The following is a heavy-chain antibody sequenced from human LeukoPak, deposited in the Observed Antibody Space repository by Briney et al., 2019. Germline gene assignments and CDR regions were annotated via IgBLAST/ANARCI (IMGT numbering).Heavy chain of an antibody. D-gene: IGHD3-22*01. CDR1: GYTFTGYY. J-gene: IGHJ5*02. CDR2: INPNSGGT. CDR3: ARAGDSSGGGWFDP. V-gene: IGHV1-2*02. Sequence: ASVKVSCKASGYTFTGYYMHWVRQAPGQGLEWMGWINPNSGGTNYAQKFQGRVTMTRDTSISTAYMELSRLRSDDTAVYYCARAGDSSGGGWFDPWGQGTLVTVSS.